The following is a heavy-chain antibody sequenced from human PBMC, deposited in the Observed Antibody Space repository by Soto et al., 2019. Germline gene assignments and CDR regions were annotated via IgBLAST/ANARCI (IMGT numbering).Heavy chain of an antibody. D-gene: IGHD3-3*01. CDR1: GFTFSSYG. J-gene: IGHJ5*02. V-gene: IGHV3-30*18. CDR3: AKDLEMANTWSS. CDR2: ISYDGSNK. Sequence: QVQLVESGGGVVQPGRSLRLSCAASGFTFSSYGMHWVRQAPGKGLEWVAVISYDGSNKYYADSVKGRFTISRDNSKITLYLEMNSLRAEDTAVYYCAKDLEMANTWSSWGQGTLVTVSS.